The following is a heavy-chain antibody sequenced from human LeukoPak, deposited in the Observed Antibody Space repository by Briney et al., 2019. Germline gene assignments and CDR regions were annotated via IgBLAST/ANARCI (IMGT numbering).Heavy chain of an antibody. CDR1: GFTLRSYS. CDR3: ARDNSGWSRDY. V-gene: IGHV3-21*06. Sequence: GGSLRLSCAASGFTLRSYSMSWVRQAPGKGLEWVSSINWGSNHIYYADVVQGRFTISRDNAKNSLYLQVNSLRAEDTAIYYCARDNSGWSRDYWGQGTLVTVSS. D-gene: IGHD6-19*01. J-gene: IGHJ4*02. CDR2: INWGSNHI.